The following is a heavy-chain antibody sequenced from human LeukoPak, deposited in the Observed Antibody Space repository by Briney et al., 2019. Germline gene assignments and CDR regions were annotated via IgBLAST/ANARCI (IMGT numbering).Heavy chain of an antibody. CDR2: INHSGST. J-gene: IGHJ3*02. CDR1: GGSFSGYY. V-gene: IGHV4-34*01. D-gene: IGHD3-10*01. Sequence: PSETLSLTCAVYGGSFSGYYWSWIRQPPGKGLEWIGEINHSGSTNYNPSLKSRVTISVDTSKNQFSLKLSSVTAADTAVYYCARGRLLWFGELSLGIWGQGQWSPSLQ. CDR3: ARGRLLWFGELSLGI.